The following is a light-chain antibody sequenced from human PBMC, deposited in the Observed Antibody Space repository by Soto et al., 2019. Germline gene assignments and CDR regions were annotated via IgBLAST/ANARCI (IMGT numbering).Light chain of an antibody. CDR2: GAS. V-gene: IGKV3-20*01. J-gene: IGKJ1*01. CDR3: QQYGNSPRT. Sequence: EIVLTQSPVTLSLSPGERATLSCRASESVRSSYVAWYQQKPGQGPRLLIYGASIRATGIPDRFSGSGSGTAFTLTISRLEPEDFAMYYCQQYGNSPRTFGQGTKVDIK. CDR1: ESVRSSY.